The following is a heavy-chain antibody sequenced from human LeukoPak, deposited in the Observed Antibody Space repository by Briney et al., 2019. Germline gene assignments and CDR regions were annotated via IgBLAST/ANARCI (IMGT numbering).Heavy chain of an antibody. CDR3: ARAGVVVAATGYYFDY. CDR2: IVGSSST. Sequence: GGSLRLSCAASGFTFSNFAMTWVRQAPGKGLEWVSSIVGSSSTYYADSLKGRFTISRDNAKNSLYLQMNSLRAEDTAVYYCARAGVVVAATGYYFDYWGQGTLVTVSS. CDR1: GFTFSNFA. D-gene: IGHD2-15*01. J-gene: IGHJ4*02. V-gene: IGHV3-21*01.